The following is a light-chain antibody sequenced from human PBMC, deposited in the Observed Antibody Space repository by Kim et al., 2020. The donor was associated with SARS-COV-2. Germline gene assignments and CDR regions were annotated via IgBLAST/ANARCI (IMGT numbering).Light chain of an antibody. V-gene: IGKV4-1*01. CDR1: QSVLFSANNKNY. J-gene: IGKJ1*01. CDR3: QQFYDTPWT. CDR2: WAS. Sequence: ATINCKSSQSVLFSANNKNYIPWYQQKPGQPPKLLIYWASIRESGVPDRFSGSGSGTDFTLTISSLQAEDVAVYYCQQFYDTPWTFGQGTKVDIK.